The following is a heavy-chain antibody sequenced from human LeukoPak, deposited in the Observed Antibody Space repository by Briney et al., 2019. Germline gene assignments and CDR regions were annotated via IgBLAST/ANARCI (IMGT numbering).Heavy chain of an antibody. Sequence: SETLSLTCTVSGGSISSYYWSWIRQPAGKGLEWIGRIYTSGSTNYNPSLKSRVTMSVDTSKNQFSLKLSSVTAADTAVYYCAREGVVVPAAIRRPFDYWGQGTLVTVSS. CDR1: GGSISSYY. CDR2: IYTSGST. J-gene: IGHJ4*02. D-gene: IGHD2-2*02. CDR3: AREGVVVPAAIRRPFDY. V-gene: IGHV4-4*07.